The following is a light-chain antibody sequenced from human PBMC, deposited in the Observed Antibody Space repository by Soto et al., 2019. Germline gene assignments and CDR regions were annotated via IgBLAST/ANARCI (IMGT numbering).Light chain of an antibody. CDR2: EVR. J-gene: IGLJ1*01. CDR3: SSYTNINTRACV. V-gene: IGLV2-14*01. Sequence: QSALTQPASVSGSPGQSITISCTGTSSDVGAYNYVSWYQQYPGKAPKVIIFEVRKRPSGVSNRFSGSKSGDTASLTISGLQAEDEADYYCSSYTNINTRACVFGTGTKLTVL. CDR1: SSDVGAYNY.